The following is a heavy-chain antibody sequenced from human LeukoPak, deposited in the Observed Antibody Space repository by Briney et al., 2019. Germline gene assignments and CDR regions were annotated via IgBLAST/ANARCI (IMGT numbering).Heavy chain of an antibody. CDR2: INWNGAST. J-gene: IGHJ6*03. CDR1: GFTFDDYD. V-gene: IGHV3-20*04. D-gene: IGHD6-13*01. Sequence: GGSLRLSCAASGFTFDDYDMSWVRQVPGKGLEWVSAINWNGASTGYADSVKGRFTISRDNAKNSLYLQMNSLSAEDTALYFCARDVEYSNIYFYYYIDVWGKGTTDTVSS. CDR3: ARDVEYSNIYFYYYIDV.